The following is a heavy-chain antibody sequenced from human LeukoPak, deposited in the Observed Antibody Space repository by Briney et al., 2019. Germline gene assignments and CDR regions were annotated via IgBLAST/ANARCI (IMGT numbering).Heavy chain of an antibody. CDR2: IYYSGST. D-gene: IGHD2-2*01. CDR1: GGSISSSSYY. CDR3: ARESDCSSTSCYYLDY. Sequence: PSETLSLTCTVSGGSISSSSYYWGWIRQPPGKGLEWIGSIYYSGSTYYNPSLKSRVTISVDTSKNQFSLKLSSVTAADTAVYYCARESDCSSTSCYYLDYWGQGTLVTVSS. J-gene: IGHJ4*02. V-gene: IGHV4-39*02.